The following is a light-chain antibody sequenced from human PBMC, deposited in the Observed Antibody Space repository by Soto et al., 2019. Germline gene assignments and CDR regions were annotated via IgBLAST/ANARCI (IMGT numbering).Light chain of an antibody. J-gene: IGLJ2*01. Sequence: QSALTQSASVSGSPGQSITISCTGTSSDVGSYNLVSWYQQHPGKAPKLMIYEVSKRPSGVSNRFSGSKSGNTASLTISGLQAEDEADYYCCSYACSSTLFGGGTKLTVL. CDR3: CSYACSSTL. CDR2: EVS. V-gene: IGLV2-23*02. CDR1: SSDVGSYNL.